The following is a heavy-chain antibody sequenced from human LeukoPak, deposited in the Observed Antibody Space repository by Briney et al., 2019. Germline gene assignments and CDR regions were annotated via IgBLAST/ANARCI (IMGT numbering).Heavy chain of an antibody. CDR1: GFSFSSYG. CDR2: IGHDGSNK. V-gene: IGHV3-30*18. Sequence: PGGSLRLSCAASGFSFSSYGMHWVRQAPGKGLEWVAVIGHDGSNKYYADSVKGRFTISRDNSKNTLYLQMNSLRTEDTAVYFCAKEIYYDSSAFFDYWGQGTLVTVSS. D-gene: IGHD3-22*01. J-gene: IGHJ4*02. CDR3: AKEIYYDSSAFFDY.